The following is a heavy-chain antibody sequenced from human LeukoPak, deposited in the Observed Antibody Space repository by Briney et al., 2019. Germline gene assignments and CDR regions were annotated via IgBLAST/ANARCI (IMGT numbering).Heavy chain of an antibody. Sequence: RRSGPTLMNPTQTLTLTCTFSGFSLRTSGMRVSWIRQPPGKALEWLARIDWDDDKFYSTSLKTRLTISKDTSKNQVVLTMTNMDPVDTATYYCARTESGSGYDYWGQGTLVTVSS. CDR1: GFSLRTSGMR. CDR3: ARTESGSGYDY. CDR2: IDWDDDK. D-gene: IGHD3-10*01. V-gene: IGHV2-70*17. J-gene: IGHJ4*02.